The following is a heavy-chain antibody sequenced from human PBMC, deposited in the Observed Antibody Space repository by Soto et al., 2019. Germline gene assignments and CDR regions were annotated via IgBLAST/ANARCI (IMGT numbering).Heavy chain of an antibody. D-gene: IGHD6-13*01. CDR3: ARARSSWEFDY. Sequence: SETLSRTCSVSGGSISTYYWRWVRQPPGKGLEWIGYVYYTGSTNYNPSLKSRVTISVDTSKNQFSLRLSSVTAADTAVYYCARARSSWEFDYWGQGTLDTVS. V-gene: IGHV4-59*01. J-gene: IGHJ4*02. CDR1: GGSISTYY. CDR2: VYYTGST.